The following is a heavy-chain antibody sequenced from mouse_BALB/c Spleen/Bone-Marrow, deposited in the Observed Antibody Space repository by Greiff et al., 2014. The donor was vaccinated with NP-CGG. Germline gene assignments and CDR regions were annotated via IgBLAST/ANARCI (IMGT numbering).Heavy chain of an antibody. CDR3: ANYYGSSSY. Sequence: VQLQQSGSVLVRPGASVKLSCKASGYTFTSSWMHWAKQRPGQGLEWIGEIHPNSGNTNYNEKFKGKATLTVDTSSSTAYVDLSSLTSEDSAVYYCANYYGSSSYWGHGTTLTVSS. CDR1: GYTFTSSW. J-gene: IGHJ2*01. D-gene: IGHD1-1*01. V-gene: IGHV1S130*01. CDR2: IHPNSGNT.